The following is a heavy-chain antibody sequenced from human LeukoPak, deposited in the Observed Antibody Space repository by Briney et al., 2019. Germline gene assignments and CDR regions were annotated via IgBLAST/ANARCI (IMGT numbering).Heavy chain of an antibody. J-gene: IGHJ4*02. Sequence: SETLSLTCTVSGGSISSSRYYWGWIRQPPGKGLEWIGSIYYSGSTYYNPSLKSRVTISVDTSKNQFSLKLSSVTAADTAVYYCARDRSSSGRFDYWGQGTLVTVSS. V-gene: IGHV4-39*07. CDR1: GGSISSSRYY. CDR3: ARDRSSSGRFDY. CDR2: IYYSGST. D-gene: IGHD6-6*01.